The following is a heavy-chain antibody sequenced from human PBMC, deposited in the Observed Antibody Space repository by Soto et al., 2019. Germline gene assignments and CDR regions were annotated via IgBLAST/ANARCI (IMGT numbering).Heavy chain of an antibody. CDR3: ATLTFFGVVTPFDP. CDR2: INPNSGGT. CDR1: GYTFTDYY. V-gene: IGHV1-2*02. J-gene: IGHJ5*02. D-gene: IGHD3-3*01. Sequence: ASVKVSCKASGYTFTDYYMQWVRQAPGQGLEWMGWINPNSGGTNYAQKFQGRVTMTRDTSISTAYMELTRLRSDDTAFYYCATLTFFGVVTPFDPWGQGTLVTVSS.